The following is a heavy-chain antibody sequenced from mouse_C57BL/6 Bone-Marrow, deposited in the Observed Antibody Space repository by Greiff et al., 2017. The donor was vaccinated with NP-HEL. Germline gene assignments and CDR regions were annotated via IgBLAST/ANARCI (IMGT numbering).Heavy chain of an antibody. CDR1: GYTFTSYW. CDR2: IYPGSGST. D-gene: IGHD1-1*01. J-gene: IGHJ3*01. Sequence: QVQLQQSGAELVKPGASVKMSCKASGYTFTSYWITWVKQRPGQGLEWIGDIYPGSGSTNYNEKFKSKATLTVDTSSSTAYMQLSSLTSEDSAVYYCAREQLGFITTVVDRGTWFAYWGQGTLVTVSA. V-gene: IGHV1-55*01. CDR3: AREQLGFITTVVDRGTWFAY.